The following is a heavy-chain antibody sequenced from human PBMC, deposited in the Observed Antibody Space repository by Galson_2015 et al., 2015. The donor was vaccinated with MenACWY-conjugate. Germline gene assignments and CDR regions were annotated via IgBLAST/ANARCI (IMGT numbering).Heavy chain of an antibody. CDR2: INPNTGST. V-gene: IGHV1-2*06. J-gene: IGHJ5*02. CDR3: ARDRGAFSSAIPGNYFDP. CDR1: GYTFTGNY. Sequence: SVKVSCKASGYTFTGNYIHWVRQAPGQGLEWMGRINPNTGSTIYAQKFQGRVTMTTDTSISTAYMELSGLESDDTAVYYCARDRGAFSSAIPGNYFDPWGQGTLVTVSS. D-gene: IGHD3-3*01.